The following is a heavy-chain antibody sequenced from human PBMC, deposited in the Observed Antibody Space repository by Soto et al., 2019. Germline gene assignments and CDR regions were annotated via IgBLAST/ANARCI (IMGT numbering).Heavy chain of an antibody. V-gene: IGHV3-30-3*01. CDR3: ATVKVGYCSSTSCRYPYFDY. CDR2: ISYDGSNK. CDR1: GFTFSSYA. J-gene: IGHJ4*02. D-gene: IGHD2-2*01. Sequence: GGSLRLSCAASGFTFSSYAMHWVRQAPGKGLEWVAVISYDGSNKYYADSVKGRFTISRDNSKNTLYLQMNSLRAEDTAVYYCATVKVGYCSSTSCRYPYFDYWGQGTLVTVSS.